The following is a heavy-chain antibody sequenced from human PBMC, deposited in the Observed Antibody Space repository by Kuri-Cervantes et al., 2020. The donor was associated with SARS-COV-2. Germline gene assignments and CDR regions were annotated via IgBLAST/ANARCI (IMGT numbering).Heavy chain of an antibody. CDR1: GYTFTGYY. Sequence: ASVKVSCKASGYTFTGYYMHWVRQAPGQGLEWMGMINPSGGSTTYGQKFQGRVTMTRDTSTSTVFMQLSSLRSEDTALYYCARDSLSRRKSSDYMDVWGKGTTVTVSS. J-gene: IGHJ6*03. CDR3: ARDSLSRRKSSDYMDV. V-gene: IGHV1-46*01. CDR2: INPSGGST.